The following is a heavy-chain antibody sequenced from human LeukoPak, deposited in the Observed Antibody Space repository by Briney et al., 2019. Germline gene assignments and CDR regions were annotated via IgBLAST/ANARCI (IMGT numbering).Heavy chain of an antibody. Sequence: GASVKVSCKASGYTFTSYGISWVRQAPGQGLEWMGWISAYNGNTNYAQKLQGRVTMTTDTSTSTAYMELRSLRSDDTAVYYCARDSVIVVVPAPPDYWGQGTLVTVSS. CDR1: GYTFTSYG. CDR2: ISAYNGNT. J-gene: IGHJ4*02. V-gene: IGHV1-18*01. D-gene: IGHD2-2*01. CDR3: ARDSVIVVVPAPPDY.